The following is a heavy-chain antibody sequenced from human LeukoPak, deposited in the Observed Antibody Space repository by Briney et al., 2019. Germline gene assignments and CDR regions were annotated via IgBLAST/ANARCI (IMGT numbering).Heavy chain of an antibody. CDR1: GGSFSGYY. Sequence: SETLSLTCAVYGGSFSGYYWSWIRQPPGKGLEWIGEINHSGSTNYNPSLKSRVTISVDTSKNQFSLKLSSVTAADTAVYYCARHGPPGIFGVVIPYYYYYMDVWGKGTTVTVSS. CDR3: ARHGPPGIFGVVIPYYYYYMDV. V-gene: IGHV4-34*01. CDR2: INHSGST. J-gene: IGHJ6*03. D-gene: IGHD3-3*01.